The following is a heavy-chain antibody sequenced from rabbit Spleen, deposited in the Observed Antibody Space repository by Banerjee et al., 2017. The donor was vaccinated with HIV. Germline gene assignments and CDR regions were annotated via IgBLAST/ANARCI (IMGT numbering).Heavy chain of an antibody. CDR1: GFSFSSNW. Sequence: LEESGGGLDKPGGTLTLTCTVSGFSFSSNWICWVRQAPGKGLEWIACIDTSDGDTDYANWPKGRFTISKASSTTVTLQMTSLTAADTATYFCARNYVNAFDPWGPGTLVTVS. J-gene: IGHJ2*01. D-gene: IGHD1-1*01. CDR3: ARNYVNAFDP. V-gene: IGHV1S45*01. CDR2: IDTSDGDT.